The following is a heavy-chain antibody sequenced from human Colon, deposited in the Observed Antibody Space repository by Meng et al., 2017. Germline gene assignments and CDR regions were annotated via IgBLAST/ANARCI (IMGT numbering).Heavy chain of an antibody. J-gene: IGHJ4*02. D-gene: IGHD2-8*02. CDR2: IFYTGTA. CDR3: ARADCTAGICYQFDN. CDR1: GLSIGTTGDY. V-gene: IGHV4-31*03. Sequence: QGRLPESGPGLVKPSQTLSLTCNVSGLSIGTTGDYWTWIRQRPGKGLEWIGKIFYTGTAHYNPSLKTRAAMSVDRSKNQFSLKLSSVTAADTAVYYCARADCTAGICYQFDNWGQGTLVTVSS.